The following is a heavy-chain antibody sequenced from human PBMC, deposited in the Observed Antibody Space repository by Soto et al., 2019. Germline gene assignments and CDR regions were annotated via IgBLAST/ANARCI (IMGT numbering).Heavy chain of an antibody. V-gene: IGHV1-2*04. Sequence: GASVKVSCKASGYTFTGYYMHWVRQALGQGLEWMGWINPNSGGTNYAQKFQGWVTMTRDTSISTAYMELSRLRSDDTAVYYCARARGVVVPAAGNYYYYYGMDVWGQGTTVTVSS. CDR3: ARARGVVVPAAGNYYYYYGMDV. CDR1: GYTFTGYY. D-gene: IGHD2-2*01. J-gene: IGHJ6*02. CDR2: INPNSGGT.